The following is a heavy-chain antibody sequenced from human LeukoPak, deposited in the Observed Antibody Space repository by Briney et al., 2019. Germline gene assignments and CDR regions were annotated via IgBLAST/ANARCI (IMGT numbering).Heavy chain of an antibody. V-gene: IGHV1-18*04. CDR3: ARDQRSGSRPFDY. CDR1: GYTFTGYY. J-gene: IGHJ4*02. Sequence: GSSVKVSCKASGYTFTGYYMHWVRQAPGQGLEWMGWISAYNGNTNYAQKLQGRVTMTTDTSTSTAYMELRSLRSDDTAVYYCARDQRSGSRPFDYWGQGTLVTVSS. D-gene: IGHD1-26*01. CDR2: ISAYNGNT.